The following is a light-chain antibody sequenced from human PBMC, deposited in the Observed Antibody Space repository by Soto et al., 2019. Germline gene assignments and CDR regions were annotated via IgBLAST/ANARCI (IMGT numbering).Light chain of an antibody. CDR1: QSVSSY. Sequence: EIVLTQSPATLSLSPGERATLSCRASQSVSSYLAWYQQKPGQAPRLLMYDASNRATGIPARFSGSGSGTDFTLTISSLKPEDFAVYYCQQRSNWDTFGQGTKREIK. V-gene: IGKV3-11*01. CDR2: DAS. J-gene: IGKJ2*01. CDR3: QQRSNWDT.